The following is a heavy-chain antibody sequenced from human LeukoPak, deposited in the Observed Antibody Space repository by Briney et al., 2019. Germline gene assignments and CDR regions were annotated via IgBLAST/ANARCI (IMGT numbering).Heavy chain of an antibody. Sequence: LETLSLTCTVSGSSISSYYWSWIRQPPGKGLEWIGYIYYSGSTNYNPSLKSRVTISVDTSKNQFSLKLSSVTAADTAVYYCASTSGYSYGYLYFDYWGQGTLVTVSS. V-gene: IGHV4-59*01. J-gene: IGHJ4*02. CDR1: GSSISSYY. D-gene: IGHD5-18*01. CDR3: ASTSGYSYGYLYFDY. CDR2: IYYSGST.